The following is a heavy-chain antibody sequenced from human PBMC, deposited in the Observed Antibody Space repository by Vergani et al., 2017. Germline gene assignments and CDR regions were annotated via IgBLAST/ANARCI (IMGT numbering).Heavy chain of an antibody. J-gene: IGHJ4*02. V-gene: IGHV3-11*01. Sequence: VQLVESGGGLVKPGGSLRLSCAASGFTFSDYYMSWIRQAPGKGLEWVSYISSSGSTIYYADSVKGRFTISRDNAKNSLYLQMNSLRAEDTAVYYCARDHQWFLEYSSSSVPDYWGQGTLVTVSS. CDR1: GFTFSDYY. CDR3: ARDHQWFLEYSSSSVPDY. D-gene: IGHD6-6*01. CDR2: ISSSGSTI.